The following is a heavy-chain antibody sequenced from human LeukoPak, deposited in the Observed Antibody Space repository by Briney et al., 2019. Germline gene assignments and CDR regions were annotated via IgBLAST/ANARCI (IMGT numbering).Heavy chain of an antibody. CDR1: GFTFDDYA. Sequence: GGSLRLSCAASGFTFDDYAMHWVRQAPGKGLEWVSGISWNSGSIGYADSVKGRFTISRDNAKNSLYLQMNSLRAEDTALYYCAKEGTDSGWYFWFDPWGQGTLVTVSS. D-gene: IGHD6-19*01. CDR3: AKEGTDSGWYFWFDP. J-gene: IGHJ5*02. V-gene: IGHV3-9*01. CDR2: ISWNSGSI.